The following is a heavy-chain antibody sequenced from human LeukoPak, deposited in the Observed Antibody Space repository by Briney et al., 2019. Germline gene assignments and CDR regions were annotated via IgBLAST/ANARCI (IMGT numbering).Heavy chain of an antibody. CDR3: ARQGGYSYNDY. CDR1: GYSFTSYW. Sequence: GESLKISCKGSGYSFTSYWIGWVRQAPGKGLEWVSAISGSGGSTYYADSVKGRFTISRDNSKNTLYLQMNSLKASDTAMYYCARQGGYSYNDYWGQGTLVTVSS. J-gene: IGHJ4*02. D-gene: IGHD5-18*01. V-gene: IGHV3-23*01. CDR2: ISGSGGST.